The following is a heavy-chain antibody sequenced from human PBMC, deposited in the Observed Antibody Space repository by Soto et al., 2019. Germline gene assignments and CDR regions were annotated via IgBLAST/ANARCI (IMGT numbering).Heavy chain of an antibody. D-gene: IGHD2-15*01. V-gene: IGHV1-18*04. J-gene: IGHJ4*02. CDR3: AREPPTRGSAAIYY. CDR1: GYTFTCYD. Sequence: ASVKVSCKASGYTFTCYDISWVRQAPGQGLEWMGWISGNNGDTNYAEKFQGRVTMTTDTSTSTAYMEMRSLRSDDTAVYYCAREPPTRGSAAIYYWGQGTLVTVSS. CDR2: ISGNNGDT.